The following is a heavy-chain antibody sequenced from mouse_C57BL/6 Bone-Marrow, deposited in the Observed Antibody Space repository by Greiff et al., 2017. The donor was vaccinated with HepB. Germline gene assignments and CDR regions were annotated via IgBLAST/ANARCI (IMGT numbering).Heavy chain of an antibody. J-gene: IGHJ3*01. CDR2: IYPGSGST. D-gene: IGHD1-1*01. CDR3: ARDGYYGSSGDWFAY. V-gene: IGHV1-55*01. Sequence: QVQLQQSGAELVKPGASVKMSCKASGYTFTSYWITWVKQRPGQGLEWIGDIYPGSGSTNYNEKFKSKATLTVDTSSSTAYMQLSSLTSEDSAVYYCARDGYYGSSGDWFAYWGQGTLVTVSA. CDR1: GYTFTSYW.